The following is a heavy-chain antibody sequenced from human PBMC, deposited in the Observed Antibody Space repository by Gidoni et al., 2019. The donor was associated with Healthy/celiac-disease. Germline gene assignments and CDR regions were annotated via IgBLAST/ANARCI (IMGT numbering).Heavy chain of an antibody. Sequence: DVQLVASGGGLVQPGGSLRLSCAAPGFTFSSYWMSWVRQAPGKGLEGVANIKQDGSEKYYVDSVKGRFTSSRDNAKNSLYLQMNSLRAEDTAVYYCARDEEEHSILWGYGMDVWGQGTTVTVAS. J-gene: IGHJ6*02. CDR1: GFTFSSYW. CDR2: IKQDGSEK. CDR3: ARDEEEHSILWGYGMDV. D-gene: IGHD2-21*01. V-gene: IGHV3-7*03.